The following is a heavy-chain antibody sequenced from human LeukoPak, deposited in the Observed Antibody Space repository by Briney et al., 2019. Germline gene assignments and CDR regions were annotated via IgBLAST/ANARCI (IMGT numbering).Heavy chain of an antibody. CDR2: IYSGGST. Sequence: GGSLRLSCAASGFTVSSNYMSWVRQAPGKGLEWVSVIYSGGSTYYADSVKGRFTISRDNSKNTLDLQMNSLRAEDTAVYFCARRPAGRDYYYGMDVWGQGTTVTVSS. CDR1: GFTVSSNY. CDR3: ARRPAGRDYYYGMDV. V-gene: IGHV3-53*01. J-gene: IGHJ6*02.